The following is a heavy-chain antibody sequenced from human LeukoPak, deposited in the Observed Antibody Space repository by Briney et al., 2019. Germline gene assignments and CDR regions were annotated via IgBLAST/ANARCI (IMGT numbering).Heavy chain of an antibody. J-gene: IGHJ5*02. CDR1: GFTFDDYA. D-gene: IGHD3-22*01. CDR2: ISWNSGSI. CDR3: ARAATFYYDSSVSFDP. Sequence: PGGSLRLSCAASGFTFDDYAMHWVRQAPGKGLEWVSGISWNSGSIGYADSVKGRFTISRDNAKNSLYLQMNSLRAEDTALYYCARAATFYYDSSVSFDPWGQGTLVTVSS. V-gene: IGHV3-9*01.